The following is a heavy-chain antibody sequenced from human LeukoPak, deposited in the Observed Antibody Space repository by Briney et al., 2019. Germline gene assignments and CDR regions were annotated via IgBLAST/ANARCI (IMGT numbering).Heavy chain of an antibody. CDR3: ARTQPFETGDGYFDY. CDR1: EYTFTNYY. V-gene: IGHV1-46*01. D-gene: IGHD2-21*01. J-gene: IGHJ4*02. Sequence: ASVTVSCKASEYTFTNYYIHWVRQAPGQGLEWMGVINPSGGSTSYAQKFQGRVTMTRDTSTSTVYMELSSLRSEDTAVYYCARTQPFETGDGYFDYWGQGTLVTVSS. CDR2: INPSGGST.